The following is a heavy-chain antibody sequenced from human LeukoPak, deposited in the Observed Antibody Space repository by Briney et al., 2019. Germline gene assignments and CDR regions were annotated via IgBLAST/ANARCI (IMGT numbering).Heavy chain of an antibody. Sequence: GSSVKVSCKASGGTFSSYAISWVRQAPGQGLEWMGRIIPILGIANYAQKFQGRVTITADKSTSTAYMELSSLRSEDTAVYYCARDGEYSSSSWWGQGTLVTVSS. CDR1: GGTFSSYA. V-gene: IGHV1-69*04. D-gene: IGHD6-6*01. CDR3: ARDGEYSSSSW. J-gene: IGHJ4*02. CDR2: IIPILGIA.